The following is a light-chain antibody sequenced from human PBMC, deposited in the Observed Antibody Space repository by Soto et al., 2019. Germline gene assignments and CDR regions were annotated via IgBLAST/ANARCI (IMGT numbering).Light chain of an antibody. CDR1: QTISSW. V-gene: IGKV1-5*03. CDR2: KAS. J-gene: IGKJ1*01. CDR3: QHYNSYSEA. Sequence: DIQMTQSPSSLSASVGARVTITCRASQTISSWLAWYQQKPGKAPKLLIYKASTLKSGVPSRFSGSGSGTDFTLTISSLQPDDFATYYCQHYNSYSEAFGQGTKVDIK.